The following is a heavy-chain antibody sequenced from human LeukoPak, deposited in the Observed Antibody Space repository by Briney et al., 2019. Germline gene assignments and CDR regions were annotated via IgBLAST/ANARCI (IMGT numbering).Heavy chain of an antibody. D-gene: IGHD6-13*01. Sequence: GGSLRLSCAASGFTFSSYDMHWVRQATGKGLEWVSAIGTAGDTYYPGSVKGRFTTSRENAKNSLYLQMNSLRAGDTAVYYCARAGAAGTYNWFDPWGQGTLVTVSS. V-gene: IGHV3-13*01. J-gene: IGHJ5*02. CDR2: IGTAGDT. CDR1: GFTFSSYD. CDR3: ARAGAAGTYNWFDP.